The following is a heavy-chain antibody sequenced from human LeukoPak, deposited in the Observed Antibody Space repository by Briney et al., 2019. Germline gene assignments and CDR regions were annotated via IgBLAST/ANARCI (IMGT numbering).Heavy chain of an antibody. Sequence: VGSLRLSCSASGVIFRNYWMNWVRQTPGKGPVWVSRINNDGKLVTYADSVKGRFTISRDSAKDTVFLQMSSLRVEDTAVYYCVRGLGDVWGKGTLVTVSS. CDR1: GVIFRNYW. J-gene: IGHJ6*04. CDR2: INNDGKLV. D-gene: IGHD4-11*01. V-gene: IGHV3-74*01. CDR3: VRGLGDV.